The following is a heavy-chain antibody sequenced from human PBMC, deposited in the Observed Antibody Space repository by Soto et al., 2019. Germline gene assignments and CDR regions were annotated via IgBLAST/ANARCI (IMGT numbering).Heavy chain of an antibody. J-gene: IGHJ6*02. CDR2: ISGSGGST. CDR3: AKDLVAAAVYYYYGMDV. D-gene: IGHD6-13*01. Sequence: GSLRLSCAASGFTFSSYAMSWVRQAPGKGLEWVSAISGSGGSTYYADSVKGRFTISRDNSKNTLYLQMNSLRAEDTAVYYCAKDLVAAAVYYYYGMDVWGQGTTVTVSS. V-gene: IGHV3-23*01. CDR1: GFTFSSYA.